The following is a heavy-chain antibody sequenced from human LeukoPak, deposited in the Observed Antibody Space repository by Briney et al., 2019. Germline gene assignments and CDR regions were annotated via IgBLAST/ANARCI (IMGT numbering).Heavy chain of an antibody. D-gene: IGHD1-7*01. V-gene: IGHV3-30*04. J-gene: IGHJ4*02. Sequence: RPGGSLRLSCAASGFTFSSYAMHWVRQAPGKGLEWVAVISYDGSNKYYADSVKGRFTISRDNSKNTLYLQMNSLRAEDTAVYYCAGSYTQPTTYWGQGTLVTVSS. CDR3: AGSYTQPTTY. CDR1: GFTFSSYA. CDR2: ISYDGSNK.